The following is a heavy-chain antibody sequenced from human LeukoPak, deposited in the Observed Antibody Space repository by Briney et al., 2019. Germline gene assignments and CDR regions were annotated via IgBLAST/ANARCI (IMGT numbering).Heavy chain of an antibody. Sequence: SETLSLTCTVSGGSISSGTYYWGWIRQPPGKGLEWIGSIYYSGSTYYNPSLKSRVTISVDTSKNQFSLKLRSVTAADTAVYYCARVEQQLVLQYNWFDPWGQGTLVTVSS. CDR1: GGSISSGTYY. CDR3: ARVEQQLVLQYNWFDP. CDR2: IYYSGST. D-gene: IGHD6-13*01. J-gene: IGHJ5*02. V-gene: IGHV4-39*07.